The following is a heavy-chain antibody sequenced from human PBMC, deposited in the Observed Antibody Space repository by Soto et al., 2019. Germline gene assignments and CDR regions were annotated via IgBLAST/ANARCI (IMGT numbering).Heavy chain of an antibody. CDR2: IYSGGDT. V-gene: IGHV3-66*01. CDR1: GVSVSNNY. Sequence: EVQLVESGGALVQPGGSLRVSCAASGVSVSNNYMSWVRQAPGKGLEWVAFIYSGGDTFYADSVKGRFSISRDKSRNTLYLQMNSLQVQETDVYYCAVRGKWGQGTLVTVSS. J-gene: IGHJ4*02. D-gene: IGHD3-16*01. CDR3: AVRGK.